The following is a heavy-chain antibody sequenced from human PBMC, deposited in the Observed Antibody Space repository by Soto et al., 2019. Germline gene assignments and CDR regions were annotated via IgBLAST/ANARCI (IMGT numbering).Heavy chain of an antibody. J-gene: IGHJ2*01. D-gene: IGHD6-6*01. CDR2: IYHSGSA. V-gene: IGHV4-4*02. Sequence: QVQLQESGPGLVKPSGTLSLSCAVSGASLTSSHWWSWVRRPPGKGLGGIGEIYHSGSANYNSSLKSRVAISVDKSKNQFSLNLTSVTAADTAVYYCARDSKYSRDSYRYFDLWGRGTLVTVSS. CDR1: GASLTSSHW. CDR3: ARDSKYSRDSYRYFDL.